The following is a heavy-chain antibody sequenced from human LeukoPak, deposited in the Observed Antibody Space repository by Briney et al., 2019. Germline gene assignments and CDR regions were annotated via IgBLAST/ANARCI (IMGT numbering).Heavy chain of an antibody. Sequence: GGSLRLSCAASGFTFSSYAMGWVRQAPGKGLEWVSTINGGGANTHYADSVGGRFTISRDNSKNTLFLQMNSLRDEDTAVYYCAKDLYSNYGPADYWGQGNLVTVSS. J-gene: IGHJ4*02. D-gene: IGHD4-11*01. CDR3: AKDLYSNYGPADY. V-gene: IGHV3-23*01. CDR1: GFTFSSYA. CDR2: INGGGANT.